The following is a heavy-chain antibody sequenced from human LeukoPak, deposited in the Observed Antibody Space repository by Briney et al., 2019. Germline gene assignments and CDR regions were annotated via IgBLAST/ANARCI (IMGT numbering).Heavy chain of an antibody. D-gene: IGHD6-13*01. J-gene: IGHJ4*02. CDR3: ARVHISYISSWQGSVPFFDY. CDR1: GGFISSYD. CDR2: IYYSGST. Sequence: SETLSLTCTVSGGFISSYDWSWIRQPPGKGLEWIGYIYYSGSTNYNPSLKSRVTISVDTSKNQFSLKLSSVTAADTAVYYCARVHISYISSWQGSVPFFDYWGQGTLVTVSS. V-gene: IGHV4-59*01.